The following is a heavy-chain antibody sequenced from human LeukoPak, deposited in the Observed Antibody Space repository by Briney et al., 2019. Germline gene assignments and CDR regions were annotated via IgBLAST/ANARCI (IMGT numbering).Heavy chain of an antibody. CDR1: GGSIGSYY. V-gene: IGHV4-59*01. CDR3: ASRSSIWSGYQDTLYYFDS. CDR2: IYYSGST. D-gene: IGHD3-3*01. Sequence: SETLSLTCTVSGGSIGSYYWSWIRQPPGKRLEWIGHIYYSGSTNYNPSLKSRVTISVDTSKNQFSLKLSSVTAADTAVYYCASRSSIWSGYQDTLYYFDSWGQGTLVTVSS. J-gene: IGHJ4*02.